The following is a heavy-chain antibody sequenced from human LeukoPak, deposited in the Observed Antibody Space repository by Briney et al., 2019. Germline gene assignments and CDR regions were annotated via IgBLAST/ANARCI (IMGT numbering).Heavy chain of an antibody. CDR2: INHSGST. CDR3: ARLVSVRGDDY. D-gene: IGHD3-10*01. Sequence: SETLSLTCAVYGGSFSGYYWSWIRQPPGKGLEWIGEINHSGSTNYNPSLKSRVTISVDTSKNQFSLKLSPVTAADTAVYYCARLVSVRGDDYWGQGTLVTVSS. CDR1: GGSFSGYY. V-gene: IGHV4-34*01. J-gene: IGHJ4*02.